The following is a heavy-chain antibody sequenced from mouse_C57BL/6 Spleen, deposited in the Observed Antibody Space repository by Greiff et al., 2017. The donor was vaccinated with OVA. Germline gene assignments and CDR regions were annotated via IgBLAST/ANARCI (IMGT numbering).Heavy chain of an antibody. CDR2: IHPSDSDT. Sequence: VKLQQPGAELVKPGASVKVSCKASGYTFTSYWMHWVKQRPGQGLEWIGRIHPSDSDTNYNQKFKGKATLTVDKSSSTAYMQLSSLTSEDSAVYYCAMEGFGGAMDYWGQGTSVTVSS. J-gene: IGHJ4*01. V-gene: IGHV1-74*01. CDR3: AMEGFGGAMDY. CDR1: GYTFTSYW.